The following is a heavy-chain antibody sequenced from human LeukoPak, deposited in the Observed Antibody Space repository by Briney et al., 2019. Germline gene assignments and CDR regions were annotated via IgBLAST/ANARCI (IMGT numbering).Heavy chain of an antibody. V-gene: IGHV4-30-4*08. CDR2: IYYNGST. D-gene: IGHD6-19*01. Sequence: SQTLSLTCTVSGGSISRGDYYWSWIRQPPGKGLEWIGYIYYNGSTNYNPSLKSRVTMSVDTSKNQFSLKLSYVTTPDTAVYYCARGGEIGETIAVADYWGQGTLVTVSS. CDR3: ARGGEIGETIAVADY. J-gene: IGHJ4*02. CDR1: GGSISRGDYY.